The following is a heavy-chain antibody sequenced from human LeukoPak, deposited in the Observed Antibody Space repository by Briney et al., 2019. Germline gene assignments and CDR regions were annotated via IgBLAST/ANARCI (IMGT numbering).Heavy chain of an antibody. CDR1: GFTFSSYS. D-gene: IGHD5-18*01. CDR2: ISSSSSYI. V-gene: IGHV3-21*01. J-gene: IGHJ4*02. Sequence: GGSLRLSCAASGFTFSSYSMNWVRQAPGKGLEWVSSISSSSSYIYYADSVKGRFTIPRDNAKNSLYLQMNSLRAEDTAVYYCAREIGYSYGRHFDYWGQGTLVTVSS. CDR3: AREIGYSYGRHFDY.